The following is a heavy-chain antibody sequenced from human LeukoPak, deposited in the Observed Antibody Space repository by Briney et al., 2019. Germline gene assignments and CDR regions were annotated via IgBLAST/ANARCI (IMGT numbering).Heavy chain of an antibody. CDR2: IYTSGSA. Sequence: PSETLSLTCTVSGGSISSGSYYWSWIRQPAGKGLEWIGRIYTSGSANYNPSLKSRVTISVDTSKNQFSLKLTSVTAADTAVYYCARGSYGWQELEWQLLWGQGTLVTVSS. CDR1: GGSISSGSYY. D-gene: IGHD1-26*01. CDR3: ARGSYGWQELEWQLL. V-gene: IGHV4-61*02. J-gene: IGHJ4*02.